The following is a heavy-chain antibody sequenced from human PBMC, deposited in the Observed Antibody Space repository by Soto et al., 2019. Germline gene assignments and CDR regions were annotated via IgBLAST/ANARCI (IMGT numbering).Heavy chain of an antibody. CDR1: GGTFSSYA. Sequence: SVKVSCKASGGTFSSYAISWVRQAPGQGLEWMGGIIPIFGTANYAQKFQGRVTITADESTSTAYMELSSLRSEDTAVYYCASRDTAMAYYYYYGMDVWGQGTTVTVS. CDR3: ASRDTAMAYYYYYGMDV. D-gene: IGHD5-18*01. J-gene: IGHJ6*02. V-gene: IGHV1-69*13. CDR2: IIPIFGTA.